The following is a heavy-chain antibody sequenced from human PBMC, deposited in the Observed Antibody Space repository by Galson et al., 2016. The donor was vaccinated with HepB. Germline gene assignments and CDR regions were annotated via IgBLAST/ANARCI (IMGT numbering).Heavy chain of an antibody. D-gene: IGHD2-2*01. V-gene: IGHV4-34*12. CDR3: ARAPRLFGTYHYYGLDV. CDR2: IIQSGRT. Sequence: SETLSLTCAVFGESFSGFYWTWIRQSPGKGLEWIGEIIQSGRTNYNPSLKSRVTISQDPSKNQFSLKLRSLTAADTAVYYCARAPRLFGTYHYYGLDVWGQGTTVTVSS. J-gene: IGHJ6*02. CDR1: GESFSGFY.